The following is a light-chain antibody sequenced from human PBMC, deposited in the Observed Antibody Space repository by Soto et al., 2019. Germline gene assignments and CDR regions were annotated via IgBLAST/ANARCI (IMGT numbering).Light chain of an antibody. CDR2: RAS. CDR3: QQSYSTPAWT. V-gene: IGKV1-39*01. J-gene: IGKJ1*01. CDR1: QTIGNY. Sequence: DIQMTQSPASLSASVGDRVTITCRASQTIGNYLNWYQQKPGRAPTVVIYRASTLQSGVPSRFSGSGSGTDFTLTISSLQPEDFATYYRQQSYSTPAWTFGQGTKVDIK.